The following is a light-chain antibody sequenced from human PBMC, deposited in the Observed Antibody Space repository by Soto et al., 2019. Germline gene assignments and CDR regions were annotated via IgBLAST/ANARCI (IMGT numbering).Light chain of an antibody. CDR3: SSYTSSSTLV. CDR1: TSDVGGYHY. J-gene: IGLJ1*01. CDR2: EIS. V-gene: IGLV2-14*01. Sequence: LTQPASVSGSPGQSVTISCTGTTSDVGGYHYVSWYQHHPGKAPKLMIYEISTRPSGVSDRFSGSKSGNTPSLTISGLQAEDEADYYCSSYTSSSTLVFGTGTKVTVL.